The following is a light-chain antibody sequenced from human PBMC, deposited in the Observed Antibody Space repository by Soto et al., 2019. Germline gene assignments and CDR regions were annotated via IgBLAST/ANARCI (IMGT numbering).Light chain of an antibody. Sequence: QSALTQPRSVSGSPGQSVTISCTGTGSDIGGYNFVSWYQQHPGKTPNLIIYDVTQRPSGVPNRFSASKSGNTASLTISGLQAEDEADYYCCSYAGSYTLFGGGTKVTV. CDR1: GSDIGGYNF. CDR3: CSYAGSYTL. CDR2: DVT. V-gene: IGLV2-11*01. J-gene: IGLJ2*01.